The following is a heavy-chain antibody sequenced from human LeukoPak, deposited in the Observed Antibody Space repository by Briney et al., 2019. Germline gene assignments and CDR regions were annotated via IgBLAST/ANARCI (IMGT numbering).Heavy chain of an antibody. CDR1: GFTFNIYS. CDR2: ISSGSSYI. V-gene: IGHV3-21*01. Sequence: GGPLRLSCAASGFTFNIYSMNWVRQAPGKGLEWIASISSGSSYITYADSVKGRFAISRDNAKKSVFLQMNSLRAEDTAVYFCTRDNELGGYKGWYFDYWGQGTLATVSS. CDR3: TRDNELGGYKGWYFDY. J-gene: IGHJ4*02. D-gene: IGHD5-24*01.